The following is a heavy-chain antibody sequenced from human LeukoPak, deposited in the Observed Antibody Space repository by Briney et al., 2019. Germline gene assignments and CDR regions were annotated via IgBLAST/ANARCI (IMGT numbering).Heavy chain of an antibody. CDR3: ARVSRAVAAALDY. CDR1: GGSIYTYY. Sequence: SETLSLTRSVSGGSIYTYYWSWIRQSPGKGLEWIGYIYHSGSTNYNPSLKSRVTISVDTSKNQFSLKLSSVTAADTAVYYCARVSRAVAAALDYWGQGTLVTVSS. D-gene: IGHD6-13*01. J-gene: IGHJ4*02. V-gene: IGHV4-59*01. CDR2: IYHSGST.